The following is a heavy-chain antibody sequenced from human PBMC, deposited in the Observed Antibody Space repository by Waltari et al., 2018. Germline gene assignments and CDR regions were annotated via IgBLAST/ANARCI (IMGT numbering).Heavy chain of an antibody. CDR3: AREGDSSGFAGAFDV. D-gene: IGHD3-22*01. Sequence: EQLVESVGGVVKPGRSLSLSCAASGFSFRTSVLHWVRQAPGKGLEWVAVMAIDGSNFKQYADSVKGRFTISRDNSKYTLYLQMNSLRDEDTAVYYCAREGDSSGFAGAFDVWGQGTMVTVSS. CDR2: MAIDGSNFK. J-gene: IGHJ3*01. V-gene: IGHV3-30-3*01. CDR1: GFSFRTSV.